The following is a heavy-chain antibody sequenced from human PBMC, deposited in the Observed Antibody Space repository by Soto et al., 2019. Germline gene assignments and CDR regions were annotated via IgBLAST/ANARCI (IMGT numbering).Heavy chain of an antibody. D-gene: IGHD3-10*01. CDR2: ISAYNGHT. Sequence: APVKVSCKASGYTFTTHGISWLRQAPGQGLEWMGWISAYNGHTNYAQNLQGRVSMTTDTSTSTAYMELRSLRSDDTAVYYCARDLYYGSGGYRWFDPWGQGTLVTVSS. CDR3: ARDLYYGSGGYRWFDP. V-gene: IGHV1-18*04. CDR1: GYTFTTHG. J-gene: IGHJ5*02.